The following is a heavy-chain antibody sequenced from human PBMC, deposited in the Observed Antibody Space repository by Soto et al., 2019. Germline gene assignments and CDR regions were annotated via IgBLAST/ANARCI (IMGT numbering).Heavy chain of an antibody. CDR2: INAGNGNT. J-gene: IGHJ6*02. CDR1: GYTFTSYA. CDR3: ARDEGGNYGMDV. V-gene: IGHV1-3*01. Sequence: ASVKVSCKASGYTFTSYAMHWVRQAPGQRLEWMGWINAGNGNTKYSQKFQGRVTITRDTSASTAYMELSSLRSEDTAVYYCARDEGGNYGMDVWGQGTTVTLSS. D-gene: IGHD3-16*01.